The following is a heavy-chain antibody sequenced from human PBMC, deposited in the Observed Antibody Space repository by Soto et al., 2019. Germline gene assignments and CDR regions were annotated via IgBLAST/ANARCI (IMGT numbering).Heavy chain of an antibody. CDR1: GGSISSIYW. CDR2: IFHSGST. Sequence: QVQLQESGPGLVKPSGTLSLTCAVSGGSISSIYWWSWVRQPPGKGLEWIGEIFHSGSTTYNPSLKSRVTRSVHKSNNQFSLKLTAVTAADTAVYSCARAGDYRPGPAWGQGTLVTVSS. J-gene: IGHJ4*02. V-gene: IGHV4-4*02. D-gene: IGHD4-4*01. CDR3: ARAGDYRPGPA.